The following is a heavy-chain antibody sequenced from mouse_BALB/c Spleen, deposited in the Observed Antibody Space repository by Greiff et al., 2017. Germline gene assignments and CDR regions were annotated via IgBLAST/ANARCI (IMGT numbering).Heavy chain of an antibody. CDR3: ARDRGGPAY. J-gene: IGHJ3*01. Sequence: QVQLKESGPGLVAPSQSLSITCTVSGFSLTSYGVHWVRQPPGKGLEWLGVIWAGGSTNYNSALMSRLSISKDNSKSQVFLKMNSLQTDDTAMYYCARDRGGPAYWGQGTLVTVSA. CDR1: GFSLTSYG. V-gene: IGHV2-9*02. CDR2: IWAGGST. D-gene: IGHD3-1*01.